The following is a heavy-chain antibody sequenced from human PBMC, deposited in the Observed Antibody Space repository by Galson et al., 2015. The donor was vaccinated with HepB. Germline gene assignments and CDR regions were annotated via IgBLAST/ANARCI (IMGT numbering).Heavy chain of an antibody. V-gene: IGHV1-69*13. CDR2: IIPIFGTA. Sequence: SVKVSCKASGGTFSSYAISWVRQAPGQGLEWMGGIIPIFGTANYAQKFQGRATITADESTSTAYMELSSLRSEDTAVYYCARSKGDSSGWYFGAFDIWGQGTMVTVSS. D-gene: IGHD6-19*01. CDR1: GGTFSSYA. J-gene: IGHJ3*02. CDR3: ARSKGDSSGWYFGAFDI.